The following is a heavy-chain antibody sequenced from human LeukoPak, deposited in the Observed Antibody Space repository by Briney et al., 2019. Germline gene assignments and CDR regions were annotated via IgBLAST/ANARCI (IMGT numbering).Heavy chain of an antibody. D-gene: IGHD1-26*01. CDR1: GFTFSIYE. CDR2: ISSIGTTI. V-gene: IGHV3-48*03. J-gene: IGHJ4*02. CDR3: ARGERGDY. Sequence: GGSLRLSCAASGFTFSIYEMNWVRQAPGKGLEWVSYISSIGTTIYYADSVKGRFTISRDNAKNSLYLQMNSLRAEDTAVYYCARGERGDYWGQGTLVTVSS.